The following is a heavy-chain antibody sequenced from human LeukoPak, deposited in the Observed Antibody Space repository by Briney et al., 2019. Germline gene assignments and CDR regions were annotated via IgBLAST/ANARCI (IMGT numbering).Heavy chain of an antibody. V-gene: IGHV3-30*18. CDR2: ISYDGGIK. CDR1: GFTFSRYG. J-gene: IGHJ6*04. Sequence: GGSLRLSCAASGFTFSRYGIHWVRQAPGKGLEWVAVISYDGGIKYYADSVKGRFTISRDNSKNTLYLEMNSPGAEDTAVYYCAELGITMIGGVWGKGTTVTISS. CDR3: AELGITMIGGV. D-gene: IGHD3-10*02.